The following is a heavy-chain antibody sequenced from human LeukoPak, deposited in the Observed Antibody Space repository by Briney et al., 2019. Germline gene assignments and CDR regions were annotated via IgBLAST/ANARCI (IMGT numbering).Heavy chain of an antibody. CDR3: ARSPATSWSNFDY. J-gene: IGHJ4*02. CDR2: IHHSGST. D-gene: IGHD2-2*01. Sequence: SETLSLTCAVYVDSFSDHYWTWIRHPPGKGLEWIGEIHHSGSTNYRLSLKSRVSISVDRSKNQFSLKLTSVTAADTAVYYCARSPATSWSNFDYWGQGTLVTVSS. CDR1: VDSFSDHY. V-gene: IGHV4-34*01.